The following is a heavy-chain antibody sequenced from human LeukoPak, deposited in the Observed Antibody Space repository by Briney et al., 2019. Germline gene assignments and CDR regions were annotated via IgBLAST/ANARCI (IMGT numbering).Heavy chain of an antibody. V-gene: IGHV3-9*01. CDR2: ISWNSGSI. J-gene: IGHJ4*02. D-gene: IGHD6-25*01. CDR1: GFTFDDYA. Sequence: GGSLRLSCAASGFTFDDYAMHWVRQAPGKGLEWVSGISWNSGSIGYADSVKGRFTISRDNAKNSLYLQMNSLRAEDTAVYYCASGGLSRGPLDYWGQGTLVTVSS. CDR3: ASGGLSRGPLDY.